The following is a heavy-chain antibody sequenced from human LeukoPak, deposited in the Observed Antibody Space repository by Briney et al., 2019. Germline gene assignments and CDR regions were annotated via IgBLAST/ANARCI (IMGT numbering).Heavy chain of an antibody. CDR1: GNYW. J-gene: IGHJ4*02. CDR2: INSDGSWT. CDR3: ARDQRYFDWLPDSFDY. V-gene: IGHV3-74*01. Sequence: GGSLRLSCAASGNYWMHWVRQVPGKGLVWVSHINSDGSWTSYADSVKGRFTISRDNAKNSLYLQMNSLRAEDTAVYYCARDQRYFDWLPDSFDYWGQGTLVTVSS. D-gene: IGHD3-9*01.